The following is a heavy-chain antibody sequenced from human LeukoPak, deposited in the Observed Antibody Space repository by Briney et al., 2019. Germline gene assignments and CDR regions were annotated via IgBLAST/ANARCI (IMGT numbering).Heavy chain of an antibody. J-gene: IGHJ4*02. D-gene: IGHD2-2*01. CDR3: ARLKLLWSNYFDY. CDR1: GFTFSNAW. V-gene: IGHV3-15*01. Sequence: GGSLRLSCAASGFTFSNAWMSWVRQAPGKGLEWVGRIKSKTDGGTTDYAAPVKGRFTISRDDSKNTLYLQMNSLRAEDTAVYYCARLKLLWSNYFDYWGQGTLVTVSS. CDR2: IKSKTDGGTT.